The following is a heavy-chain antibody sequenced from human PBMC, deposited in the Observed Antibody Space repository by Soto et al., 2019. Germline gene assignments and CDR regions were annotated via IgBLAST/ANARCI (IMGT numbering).Heavy chain of an antibody. Sequence: GGSLRLSCVASGFTFRSYTMNWVRQARGKGLEWVSAIRGFSPYTFYADSLKGRFTISRDNAKNSLYLQMNSLRAEDTAVYYCARDRGYDAHDYYYNAMDVWGQGTTVTVSS. CDR2: IRGFSPYT. CDR3: ARDRGYDAHDYYYNAMDV. CDR1: GFTFRSYT. V-gene: IGHV3-21*01. D-gene: IGHD2-15*01. J-gene: IGHJ6*02.